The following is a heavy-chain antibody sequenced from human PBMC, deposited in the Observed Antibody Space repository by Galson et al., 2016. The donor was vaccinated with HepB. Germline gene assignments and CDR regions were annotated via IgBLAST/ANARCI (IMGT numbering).Heavy chain of an antibody. CDR2: INSGGGIT. V-gene: IGHV3-23*01. Sequence: SLRLSCAASGFRFSSYVMSWVRQAPGKGLDWVSSINSGGGITYYADSVKGRFTIPRDNSKNTVYPQMNSLRAEDTAVYYCAKEGTICGMIPYGVDVWGQGTTVTVSS. CDR1: GFRFSSYV. D-gene: IGHD3-3*02. J-gene: IGHJ6*02. CDR3: AKEGTICGMIPYGVDV.